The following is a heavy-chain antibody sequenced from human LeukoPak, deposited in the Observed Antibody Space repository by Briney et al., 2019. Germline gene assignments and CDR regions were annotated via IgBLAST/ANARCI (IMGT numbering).Heavy chain of an antibody. CDR3: AIPDSSSSLGYDY. CDR1: GGSISSYY. J-gene: IGHJ4*02. Sequence: PSETLSLTCTVSGGSISSYYWSWIRQPPGKGLEWIGYIYYSGSTNYNPSLKSRVTISVDTSKNQFSPKLSSVTAADTAVYYCAIPDSSSSLGYDYWGQGTLVTVSS. D-gene: IGHD6-6*01. V-gene: IGHV4-59*01. CDR2: IYYSGST.